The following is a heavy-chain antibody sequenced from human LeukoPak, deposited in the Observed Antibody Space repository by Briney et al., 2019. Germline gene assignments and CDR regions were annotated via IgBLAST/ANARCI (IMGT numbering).Heavy chain of an antibody. Sequence: ASVKVSCKASGYTFTSYGISWVRQAPGQGLEWMGWISAYNGNTNYAQKLQGRVTMTTDTSTNTAYMELRSLRSDDTAVYYCARDSPFGEFPKPDYWGQGTLVTVSS. CDR2: ISAYNGNT. D-gene: IGHD3-10*01. V-gene: IGHV1-18*01. J-gene: IGHJ4*02. CDR1: GYTFTSYG. CDR3: ARDSPFGEFPKPDY.